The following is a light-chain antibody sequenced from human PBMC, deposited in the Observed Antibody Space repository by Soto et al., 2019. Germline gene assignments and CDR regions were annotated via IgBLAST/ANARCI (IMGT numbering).Light chain of an antibody. Sequence: DIQMTQSPSTLSAAVGDRVTISCRASQNVNIFLAWYQQKPGEAPKLLIYTATSLQSGVPSRFSGSGSGTDFTLTISSLQPEDLATYYCKQSYSPSIPFGPGTKVDIK. J-gene: IGKJ3*01. CDR1: QNVNIF. CDR2: TAT. V-gene: IGKV1-39*01. CDR3: KQSYSPSIP.